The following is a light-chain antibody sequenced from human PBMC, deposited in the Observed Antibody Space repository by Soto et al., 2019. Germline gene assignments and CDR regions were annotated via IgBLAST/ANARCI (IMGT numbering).Light chain of an antibody. CDR2: KDI. CDR1: VLAKKI. Sequence: SYELTQPSSVSVSPGQTARITCSGDVLAKKICSVVHQKPGQAPVLVIYKDIERPSGIPERFSGSSSGTTVTLTISGAQVEDEAGYYCYSAADNNVIFGGGTKLTVL. CDR3: YSAADNNVI. V-gene: IGLV3-27*01. J-gene: IGLJ2*01.